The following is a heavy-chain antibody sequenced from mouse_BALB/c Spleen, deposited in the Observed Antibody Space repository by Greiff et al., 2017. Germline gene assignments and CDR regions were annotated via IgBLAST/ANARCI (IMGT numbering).Heavy chain of an antibody. CDR1: GYSITSDYA. D-gene: IGHD2-1*01. CDR2: ISYSGST. V-gene: IGHV3-2*02. Sequence: SGPGLVKPSQSLSLTCTVTGYSITSDYAWNWIRQFPGNKLEWMGYISYSGSTSYNPSLKSRISITRDTSKNQFFLQLNSVTTEDTATYYCARKGNGNSPWFAYWGQGTLVTVSA. J-gene: IGHJ3*01. CDR3: ARKGNGNSPWFAY.